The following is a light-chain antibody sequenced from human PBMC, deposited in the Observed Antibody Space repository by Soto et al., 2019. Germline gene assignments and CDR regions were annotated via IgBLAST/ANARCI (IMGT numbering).Light chain of an antibody. Sequence: QSVLTQPPSVSGAPGQRVTISCTGSSSNIGAGYDVHWYQQLPGTAPKLLIYGNINRPSGVPDRFSDSKSGTSASLAITGLQAEDEADYYCQSYDSSLSADYVFGTGTKVTVL. V-gene: IGLV1-40*01. CDR2: GNI. CDR1: SSNIGAGYD. J-gene: IGLJ1*01. CDR3: QSYDSSLSADYV.